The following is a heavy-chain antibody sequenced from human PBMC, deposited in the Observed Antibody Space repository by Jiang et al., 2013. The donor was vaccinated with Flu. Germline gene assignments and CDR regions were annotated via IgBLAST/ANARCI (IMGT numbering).Heavy chain of an antibody. V-gene: IGHV1-69*02. D-gene: IGHD3-10*01. J-gene: IGHJ5*02. CDR1: GGTFSSYT. Sequence: GAEVKKPGSSVKVSCKASGGTFSSYTISWVRQAPGQGLEWMGRTIPILGIANYAQKFQGRVTITADKSTSTAYMELSSLRSEDTAVYYCARRTYYHAPSDPWGQGTLVTVSS. CDR2: TIPILGIA. CDR3: ARRTYYHAPSDP.